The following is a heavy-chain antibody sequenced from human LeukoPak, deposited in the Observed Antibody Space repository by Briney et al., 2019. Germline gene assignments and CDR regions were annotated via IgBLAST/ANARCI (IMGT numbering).Heavy chain of an antibody. CDR3: ASRKLEANDY. D-gene: IGHD1-1*01. CDR2: ISSSGSTI. CDR1: GFTVSSNY. V-gene: IGHV3-11*01. Sequence: GGSLRLSCAASGFTVSSNYMSWVRQAPGKGLEWVSYISSSGSTIYYADSVKGRFTISRDNAKNSLYLQMNSLRAEDTAVYYCASRKLEANDYWGQGTLVTVSS. J-gene: IGHJ4*02.